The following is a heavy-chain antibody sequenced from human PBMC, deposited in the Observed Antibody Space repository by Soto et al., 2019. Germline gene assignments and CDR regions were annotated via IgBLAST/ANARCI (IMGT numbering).Heavy chain of an antibody. J-gene: IGHJ4*02. CDR3: ARAHCSGGSSPNDS. V-gene: IGHV1-69*02. CDR2: IIPILGIA. D-gene: IGHD2-15*01. CDR1: GGTFSSYT. Sequence: GASVEVSCKASGGTFSSYTISWVRQAPGQGLEWMGRIIPILGIANYAQKFQGRVTITADKSTSTAYMELSSLRSEDTAVYYCARAHCSGGSSPNDSWGQGTLVTVSS.